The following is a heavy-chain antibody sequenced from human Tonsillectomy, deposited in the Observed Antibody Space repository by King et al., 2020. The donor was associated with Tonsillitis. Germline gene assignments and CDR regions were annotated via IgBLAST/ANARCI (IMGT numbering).Heavy chain of an antibody. D-gene: IGHD6-13*01. CDR1: GFTFSSYA. V-gene: IGHV3-30*04. Sequence: LVESGGGVVQPGRSLRLSCAASGFTFSSYAMHWVRQAPGKGLEWVAVISYDGSNKYYADSVKGRFTISRDNSKNTLYLQMNSLRAEDTAVYYCAREGSSSWFYFDYWGQGTLVTVSS. CDR3: AREGSSSWFYFDY. CDR2: ISYDGSNK. J-gene: IGHJ4*02.